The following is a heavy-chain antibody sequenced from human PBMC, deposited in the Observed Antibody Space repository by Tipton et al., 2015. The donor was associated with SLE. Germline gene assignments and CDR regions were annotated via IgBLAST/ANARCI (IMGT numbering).Heavy chain of an antibody. D-gene: IGHD3-16*01. Sequence: SLRLSCAASEFTFSSYAMTWVRQTPGEGLEWVSSISGSGGATYYADSVKGRFTISRDNSKNMVYLQMNSLRAEDTAVYYCAKGVHQFWGAFDIWGQGTMVTVSS. V-gene: IGHV3-23*01. J-gene: IGHJ3*02. CDR1: EFTFSSYA. CDR2: ISGSGGAT. CDR3: AKGVHQFWGAFDI.